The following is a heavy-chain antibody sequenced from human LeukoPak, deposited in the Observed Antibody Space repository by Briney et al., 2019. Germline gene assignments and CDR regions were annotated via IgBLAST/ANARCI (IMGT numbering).Heavy chain of an antibody. CDR2: VSSDGNST. CDR3: AGGATNTRALGY. V-gene: IGHV3-74*01. D-gene: IGHD1/OR15-1a*01. CDR1: GFTFSSYW. Sequence: GGSLRLSCAASGFTFSSYWMHWVRQAPGKGLVWVSRVSSDGNSTNYADSVKGRFTISRDNTNNTLYLQMNSLRAEDTAVYYCAGGATNTRALGYWGQGTLVTVSS. J-gene: IGHJ4*02.